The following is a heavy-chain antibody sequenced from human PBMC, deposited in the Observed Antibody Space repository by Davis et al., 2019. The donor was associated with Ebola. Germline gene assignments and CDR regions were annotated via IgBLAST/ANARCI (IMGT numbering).Heavy chain of an antibody. CDR2: IYYSESS. J-gene: IGHJ4*02. V-gene: IGHV4-59*01. CDR1: GGSISSSY. D-gene: IGHD4-17*01. CDR3: ARVGGYGEYPTVYYFDY. Sequence: SETLSLTCTVSGGSISSSYWSWIRQPPGKGLEWIGYIYYSESSNYNPSLKSRVTISVDTSKNHFSLKLSSVTAADTAVYFCARVGGYGEYPTVYYFDYWGQGTQVTVSS.